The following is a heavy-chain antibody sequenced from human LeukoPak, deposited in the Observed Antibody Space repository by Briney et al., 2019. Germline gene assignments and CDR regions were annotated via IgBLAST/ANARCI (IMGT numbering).Heavy chain of an antibody. CDR3: TKNDVGDYGT. V-gene: IGHV4-39*01. D-gene: IGHD4-17*01. J-gene: IGHJ5*02. CDR2: VFHTGTA. CDR1: GASISRSPYY. Sequence: SETLSLTCSVSGASISRSPYYWGWIRQPPGKGLEWIGSVFHTGTAYYNPSLRSRVTISVDTSKNQFSLKLSFVTAADTAVYYCTKNDVGDYGTWGQGTLVIVSS.